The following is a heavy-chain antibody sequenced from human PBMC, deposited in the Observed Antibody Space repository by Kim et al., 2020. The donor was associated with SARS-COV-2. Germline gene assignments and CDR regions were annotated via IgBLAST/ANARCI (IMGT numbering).Heavy chain of an antibody. V-gene: IGHV3-66*01. CDR3: ASGRGGALYFDL. D-gene: IGHD1-26*01. CDR2: FYSGGGS. J-gene: IGHJ4*02. Sequence: GGSLRLSCAASGFIVTNNYMSWVRQAPGKGLQWISVFYSGGGSYYADSVKGRFLISRDTSKNRVDLEMNTLGVEDTAIYYCASGRGGALYFDLWGQGILATVSS. CDR1: GFIVTNNY.